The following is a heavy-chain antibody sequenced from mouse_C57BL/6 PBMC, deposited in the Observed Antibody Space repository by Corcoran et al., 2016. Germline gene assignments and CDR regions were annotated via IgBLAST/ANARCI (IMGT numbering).Heavy chain of an antibody. CDR3: ARGGIFFDY. Sequence: EVQLQQSGPELVKPGASVKISCKASGDTYTDYYMNWVKQSHGKSLEWIGDINPNNGGTSYNQKFKGKATLTVDKSSSTAYMELRSLTSEDSAVYYCARGGIFFDYWGQGTTLTVSS. D-gene: IGHD1-1*01. CDR1: GDTYTDYY. V-gene: IGHV1-26*01. CDR2: INPNNGGT. J-gene: IGHJ2*01.